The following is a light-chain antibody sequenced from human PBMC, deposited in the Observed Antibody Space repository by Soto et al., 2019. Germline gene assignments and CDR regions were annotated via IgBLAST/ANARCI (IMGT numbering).Light chain of an antibody. CDR2: DVS. CDR3: SSYATSGTL. V-gene: IGLV2-14*03. Sequence: QSALTRPASVSGSLGQSITISCTGTSSDVGAYNYVSWYQHHPGKAPKLMIYDVSDRPSGVSNRFSGSKSGNTASLTISGLQAEDEADYYCSSYATSGTLFGGGTKLTVL. CDR1: SSDVGAYNY. J-gene: IGLJ3*02.